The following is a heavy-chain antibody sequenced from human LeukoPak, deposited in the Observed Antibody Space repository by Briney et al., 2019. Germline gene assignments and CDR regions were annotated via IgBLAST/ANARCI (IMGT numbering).Heavy chain of an antibody. V-gene: IGHV1-2*02. J-gene: IGHJ6*04. D-gene: IGHD5-18*01. Sequence: ASVKVSCKASGYTFTGYYMHWVRQAPGQGLEWMGWINPNSGGTNYAQKFQDRVTMTRDTSISTAYMELSRLRSDDTAVYYRARAWIQLWSMMDVWGKGTTVTVSS. CDR3: ARAWIQLWSMMDV. CDR1: GYTFTGYY. CDR2: INPNSGGT.